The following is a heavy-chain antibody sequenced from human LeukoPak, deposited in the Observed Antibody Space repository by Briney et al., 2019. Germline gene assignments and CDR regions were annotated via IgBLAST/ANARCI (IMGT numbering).Heavy chain of an antibody. J-gene: IGHJ4*02. CDR3: ARLGDRQALGN. V-gene: IGHV3-7*01. D-gene: IGHD6-6*01. Sequence: GGSPRLSCVASGFTFSTSWMSWVRQAPGKGLEWVANIRQDGGKIYYVDSVKGRFTVSRDNAKSSLYLQMNNLRAEDTALYYCARLGDRQALGNWGQGTLVTVSS. CDR2: IRQDGGKI. CDR1: GFTFSTSW.